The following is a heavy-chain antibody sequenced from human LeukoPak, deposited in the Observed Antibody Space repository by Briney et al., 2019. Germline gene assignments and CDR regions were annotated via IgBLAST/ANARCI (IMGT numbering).Heavy chain of an antibody. CDR1: GFTFSSYS. J-gene: IGHJ4*02. D-gene: IGHD1-14*01. V-gene: IGHV3-21*01. CDR2: ISSSSSYI. CDR3: ARVRKGSNVDDY. Sequence: PGGSLRLSCAASGFTFSSYSMNWVRQAPGKGLEWVSSISSSSSYIYYADSVKGRSTISRDNAKNSLYLQMNSLRAEDTAVYYCARVRKGSNVDDYWGQGTLVTVSS.